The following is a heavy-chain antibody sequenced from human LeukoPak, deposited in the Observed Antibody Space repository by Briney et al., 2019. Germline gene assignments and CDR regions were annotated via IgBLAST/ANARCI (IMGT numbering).Heavy chain of an antibody. V-gene: IGHV3-21*01. CDR1: GFTLSTYN. CDR3: AELGITMIGGV. CDR2: ISTSSSYI. Sequence: GGSLRLSCAASGFTLSTYNMKWVRQAPRKGLEWVSSISTSSSYIYYADSVKGRFTISRDNARNSLYLQMNSLRAEDTAVYYCAELGITMIGGVWGKGTTVTISS. D-gene: IGHD3-10*02. J-gene: IGHJ6*04.